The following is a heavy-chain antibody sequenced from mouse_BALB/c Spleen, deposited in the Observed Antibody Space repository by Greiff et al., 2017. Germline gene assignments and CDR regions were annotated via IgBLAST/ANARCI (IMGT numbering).Heavy chain of an antibody. CDR1: GFTFSSFG. D-gene: IGHD1-1*01. V-gene: IGHV5-17*02. J-gene: IGHJ1*01. CDR3: ATGSSYWYFDV. CDR2: ISSGSSTI. Sequence: EVKLVESGGGLVQPGGSRKLSCAASGFTFSSFGMHWVRQAPEKGLEWVAYISSGSSTIYYADTVKGRFTISRDNPKNTLFLQMTSLRSEDTAMYYCATGSSYWYFDVWGAGTTVTVSS.